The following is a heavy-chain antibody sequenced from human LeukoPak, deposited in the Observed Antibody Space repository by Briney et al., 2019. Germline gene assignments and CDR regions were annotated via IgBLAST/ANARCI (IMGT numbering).Heavy chain of an antibody. D-gene: IGHD3-10*01. Sequence: SETLSLTCSVSGYSISRGYYWAWIRQPPGKGLEWIGTIYHIGSTYYTPSLVSRVTLSVDTSKNEFSLNLRSVAAADTAVYYCARAGWIITSGIDYWGQGAPVTVSS. V-gene: IGHV4-38-2*02. CDR3: ARAGWIITSGIDY. J-gene: IGHJ4*02. CDR2: IYHIGST. CDR1: GYSISRGYY.